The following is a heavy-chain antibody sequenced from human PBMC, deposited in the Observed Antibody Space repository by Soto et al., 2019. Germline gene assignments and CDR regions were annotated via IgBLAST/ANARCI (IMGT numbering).Heavy chain of an antibody. Sequence: GGSLRLSCATSGSTFNIFAMSWVRQAPGKGLEWVAGIGGGDTHYADSVKGRFTISRDNAKSMVFLQMNSLRAEDTARYYCVKDRMDHNSVWDPFDIWGQGTMVTVSS. J-gene: IGHJ3*02. D-gene: IGHD1-20*01. V-gene: IGHV3-23*01. CDR3: VKDRMDHNSVWDPFDI. CDR1: GSTFNIFA. CDR2: IGGGDT.